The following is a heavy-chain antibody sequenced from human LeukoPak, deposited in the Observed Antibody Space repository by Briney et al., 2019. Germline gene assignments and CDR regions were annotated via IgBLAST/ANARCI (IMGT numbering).Heavy chain of an antibody. CDR3: ATGRQNYYDSSGYYHSRGFDP. Sequence: ASVKVSCKVSGYTLTELSMHWVRQAPGKGPEWMGGFDPEDGETIYAQKFQGRVTMTEDTSTDTAYMELSSLRSEDTAVYYCATGRQNYYDSSGYYHSRGFDPWGQGTLVTVSS. V-gene: IGHV1-24*01. CDR1: GYTLTELS. D-gene: IGHD3-22*01. J-gene: IGHJ5*02. CDR2: FDPEDGET.